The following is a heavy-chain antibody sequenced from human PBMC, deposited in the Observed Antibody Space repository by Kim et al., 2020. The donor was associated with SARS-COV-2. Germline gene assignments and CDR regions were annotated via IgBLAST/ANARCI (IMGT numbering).Heavy chain of an antibody. Sequence: AECVKSRFTISRDNSKNTLYLQMNSLRAEDTAGYYCARDQSAGYSSSWNDYWGQGTLVTVSS. CDR3: ARDQSAGYSSSWNDY. J-gene: IGHJ4*02. V-gene: IGHV3-30*07. D-gene: IGHD6-13*01.